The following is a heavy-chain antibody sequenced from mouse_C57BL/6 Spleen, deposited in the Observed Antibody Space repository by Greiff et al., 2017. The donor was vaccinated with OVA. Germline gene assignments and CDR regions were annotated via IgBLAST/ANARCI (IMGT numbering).Heavy chain of an antibody. J-gene: IGHJ2*01. CDR3: ARRSNYNYFDY. V-gene: IGHV1-50*01. CDR1: GYTFTSYW. D-gene: IGHD2-5*01. Sequence: QVQLQQPGAELVKPGASVKLSCKASGYTFTSYWMQWVKQRPGQGLEWIGEIDTSDSYTNYNQKFKGKATLTVDTSSSTAYMQLSSLTSEDSAVYYCARRSNYNYFDYWGQGTTLTVSS. CDR2: IDTSDSYT.